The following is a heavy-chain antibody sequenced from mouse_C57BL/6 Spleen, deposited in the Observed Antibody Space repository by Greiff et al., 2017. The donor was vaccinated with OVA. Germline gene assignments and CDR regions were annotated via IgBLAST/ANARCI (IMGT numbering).Heavy chain of an antibody. CDR3: ARPDYYGSSYGRGFAY. CDR2: IDPNSGGT. CDR1: GYTFTSYW. Sequence: QVHVKQPGAELVKPGASVKLSCKASGYTFTSYWMHWVKQRPGRGLEWIGRIDPNSGGTKYNEKFKSKATLTVDKPSSTAYMQLSSLTSEDSAVYYCARPDYYGSSYGRGFAYWGQGTLVTVSA. D-gene: IGHD1-1*01. J-gene: IGHJ3*01. V-gene: IGHV1-72*01.